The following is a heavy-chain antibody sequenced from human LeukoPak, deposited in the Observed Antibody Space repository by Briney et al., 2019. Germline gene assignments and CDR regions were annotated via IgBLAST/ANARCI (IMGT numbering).Heavy chain of an antibody. CDR3: ARAIYDSSGYYQYYFDY. Sequence: PGGSLRLSCAASGFTFDDYAMHWVRQAPGKGLEWVSLISGDGGSTYYADSVKGRFTISRDNSKNSLYLQMNSLRAEDTALYCCARAIYDSSGYYQYYFDYWGQGTLVTVSS. CDR2: ISGDGGST. J-gene: IGHJ4*02. CDR1: GFTFDDYA. V-gene: IGHV3-43*02. D-gene: IGHD3-22*01.